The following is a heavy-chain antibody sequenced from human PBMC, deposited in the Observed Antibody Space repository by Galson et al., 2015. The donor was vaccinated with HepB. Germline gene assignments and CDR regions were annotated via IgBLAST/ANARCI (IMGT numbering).Heavy chain of an antibody. Sequence: CAISGDSVSGNSAAWNWIRQSPSRGLEWLGRTYYRSKWYNDYAVSVKSRITINPDTSKNQFSLQLNSVTPEDTAVYYCARDLGGVNPHYYDSSGYYSNYFDYWGQGTLVTVSS. CDR3: ARDLGGVNPHYYDSSGYYSNYFDY. J-gene: IGHJ4*02. D-gene: IGHD3-22*01. V-gene: IGHV6-1*01. CDR1: GDSVSGNSAA. CDR2: TYYRSKWYN.